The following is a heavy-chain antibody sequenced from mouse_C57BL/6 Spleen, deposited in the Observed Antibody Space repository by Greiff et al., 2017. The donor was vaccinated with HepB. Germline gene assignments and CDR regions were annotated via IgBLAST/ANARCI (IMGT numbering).Heavy chain of an antibody. CDR3: AGCGDEYDWEMDD. V-gene: IGHV1-55*01. CDR1: GYTFTSYW. CDR2: IYPGSGST. J-gene: IGHJ4*01. D-gene: IGHD2-4*01. Sequence: QVQLQQSGAELVKPGASVKLSCKASGYTFTSYWITWVKQRPGQGLEWIGDIYPGSGSTNYNEKFKSKATLTVDTSSSTAYMQLSSLTSEDSAVYYCAGCGDEYDWEMDDWGQGTSVTVSS.